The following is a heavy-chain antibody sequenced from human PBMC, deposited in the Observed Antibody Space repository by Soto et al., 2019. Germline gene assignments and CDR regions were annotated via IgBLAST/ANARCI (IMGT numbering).Heavy chain of an antibody. CDR1: GYTFTSYG. D-gene: IGHD1-7*01. CDR3: ARYQRITGTTSDLDFDD. V-gene: IGHV1-18*01. J-gene: IGHJ4*02. Sequence: GASVKVSCKASGYTFTSYGISWVRQAPGQGLEWMGWISAYNGNTNYAQKLQGRVTMTTDTSTSTAYMELRSLRSDDTAVYYCARYQRITGTTSDLDFDDWGQGTLVTVSS. CDR2: ISAYNGNT.